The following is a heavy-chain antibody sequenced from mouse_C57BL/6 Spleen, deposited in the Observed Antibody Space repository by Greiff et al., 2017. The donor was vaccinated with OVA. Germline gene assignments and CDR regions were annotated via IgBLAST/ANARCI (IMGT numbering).Heavy chain of an antibody. CDR3: ARGGELRRDYYAMDY. CDR2: IYPGSGNT. V-gene: IGHV1-76*01. Sequence: VQLQQSGAELVRPGASVKLSCKASGYTFTDYYINWVKQRPGQGLEWIARIYPGSGNTYYNEKIKGKATLTAEKSSSTAYLQLSRLTSEDSAVYFCARGGELRRDYYAMDYWGQGTSVTVSS. D-gene: IGHD1-1*01. CDR1: GYTFTDYY. J-gene: IGHJ4*01.